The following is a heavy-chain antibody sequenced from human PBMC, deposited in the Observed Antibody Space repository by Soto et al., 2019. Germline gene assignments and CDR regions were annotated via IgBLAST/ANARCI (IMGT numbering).Heavy chain of an antibody. Sequence: PGGSLRLSCAPSGFTFSDYAMNWFRQAPGKGLEWVSGIRETNSDTYYTNSVRGRFTMSRDNSKNTIYLQMTSLSAEDTAVYYCARSRAAAPPRVGMDVWGQGTTVTVSS. CDR3: ARSRAAAPPRVGMDV. CDR1: GFTFSDYA. J-gene: IGHJ6*02. CDR2: IRETNSDT. V-gene: IGHV3-23*01. D-gene: IGHD6-13*01.